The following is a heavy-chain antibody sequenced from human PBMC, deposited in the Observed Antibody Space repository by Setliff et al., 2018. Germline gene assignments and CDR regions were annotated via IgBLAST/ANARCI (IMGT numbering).Heavy chain of an antibody. CDR1: GYTFTNYW. Sequence: HGESLKISCKGSGYTFTNYWIAWVRQMPGKGLEWMGVVYPGDSDTRYSPSFQGQVTMSADKSFSTAFLQWSSLEASDTAIYYCARLGAPASHDAFDIWGQGTMVTVSS. CDR2: VYPGDSDT. D-gene: IGHD6-25*01. J-gene: IGHJ3*02. V-gene: IGHV5-51*01. CDR3: ARLGAPASHDAFDI.